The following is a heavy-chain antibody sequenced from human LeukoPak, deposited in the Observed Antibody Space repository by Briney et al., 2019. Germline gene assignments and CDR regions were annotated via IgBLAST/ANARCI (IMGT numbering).Heavy chain of an antibody. J-gene: IGHJ4*02. Sequence: PSETLSLTCTVSGGSISSYYWSWIRQPPGKGLEWIGYIYYSGSTNYNPSLKSRVTISVDTSKNQFSLKLSSVTAADTAVYHCAREGRDVVVVAATDYWGQGTLVTVSS. CDR2: IYYSGST. D-gene: IGHD2-15*01. CDR3: AREGRDVVVVAATDY. CDR1: GGSISSYY. V-gene: IGHV4-59*12.